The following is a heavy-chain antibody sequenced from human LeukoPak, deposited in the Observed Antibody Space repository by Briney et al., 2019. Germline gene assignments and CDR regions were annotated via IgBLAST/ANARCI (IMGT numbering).Heavy chain of an antibody. Sequence: ASVKVSCKASGYTFTSYDINWVPQATGQGLEWMGWMNPNSGNTGYAQKFQGRVTMTRNTSISTAYMELSSLRSEDTAVYYCARAIGSTSPDWFDPWGQGTLVTVSS. V-gene: IGHV1-8*02. J-gene: IGHJ5*02. CDR3: ARAIGSTSPDWFDP. CDR2: MNPNSGNT. CDR1: GYTFTSYD. D-gene: IGHD2-2*01.